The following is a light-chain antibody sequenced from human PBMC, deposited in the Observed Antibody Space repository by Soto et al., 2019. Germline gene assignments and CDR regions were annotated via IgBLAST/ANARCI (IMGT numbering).Light chain of an antibody. CDR1: QSVDNN. CDR2: GSF. J-gene: IGKJ5*01. CDR3: QQYNDRPPIT. V-gene: IGKV3-15*01. Sequence: EIVITQSPPTLSVSPRESATLSCRASQSVDNNVAWYQQKPGQAPRLLIVGSFARATGIPARFSGSGSGSEFTLTISGLQSEDFAVYYCQQYNDRPPITFGQGSRLEI.